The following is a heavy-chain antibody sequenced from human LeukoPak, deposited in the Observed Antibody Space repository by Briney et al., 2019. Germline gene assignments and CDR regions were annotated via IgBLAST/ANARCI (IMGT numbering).Heavy chain of an antibody. J-gene: IGHJ4*02. V-gene: IGHV4-59*01. CDR2: IYYSGST. D-gene: IGHD3-16*01. Sequence: SETLSLTCTVSGGSFNTYYWSWIRQPPGKGPEWLGYIYYSGSTNYNPSLKSRVTISVDTSKNQFSLKLSSVTAADTAVYYCARVITVRGVIFDYWGQGTLVTVSS. CDR3: ARVITVRGVIFDY. CDR1: GGSFNTYY.